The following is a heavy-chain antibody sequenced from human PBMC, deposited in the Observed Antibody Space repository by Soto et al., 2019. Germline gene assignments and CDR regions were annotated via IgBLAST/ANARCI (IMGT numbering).Heavy chain of an antibody. V-gene: IGHV4-4*07. CDR3: VRDGSKTLRDCFDP. Sequence: SETLSLTCSVSGGSMSKFYWSWIRKTAGKGLEWMGRVYATGTSDYNPSLRSRIAMSVDISKKTFSLRLRSVTAADTGVYYCVRDGSKTLRDCFDPWGQGILVT. CDR2: VYATGTS. J-gene: IGHJ5*02. CDR1: GGSMSKFY. D-gene: IGHD4-17*01.